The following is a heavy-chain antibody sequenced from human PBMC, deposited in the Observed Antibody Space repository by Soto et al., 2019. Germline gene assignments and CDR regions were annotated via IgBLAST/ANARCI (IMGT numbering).Heavy chain of an antibody. D-gene: IGHD3-22*01. CDR1: GFTFSLYS. Sequence: GGSLRLSCAASGFTFSLYSMIWVRQAPGKGLEWVASITSSSSYIYYEDSLKGRFTISRDNAKDSLFLQLDSLRAEDTAVYFCVRARSTDSRPDYWGQGTLVTVSS. V-gene: IGHV3-21*01. J-gene: IGHJ4*02. CDR3: VRARSTDSRPDY. CDR2: ITSSSSYI.